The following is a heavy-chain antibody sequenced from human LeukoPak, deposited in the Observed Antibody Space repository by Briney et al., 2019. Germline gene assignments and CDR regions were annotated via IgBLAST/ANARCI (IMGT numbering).Heavy chain of an antibody. D-gene: IGHD5-18*01. J-gene: IGHJ4*02. V-gene: IGHV3-74*01. CDR1: GSTFSSYW. CDR2: INSDGSST. Sequence: GGSLRLSCAASGSTFSSYWMHWVRQAPGKGLVWVSRINSDGSSTSYADSVKGRFTISRDNAKNTLYLQMNSLRAEDTAVYYCARDRGYSYGYGDYWGQGTLVTVSS. CDR3: ARDRGYSYGYGDY.